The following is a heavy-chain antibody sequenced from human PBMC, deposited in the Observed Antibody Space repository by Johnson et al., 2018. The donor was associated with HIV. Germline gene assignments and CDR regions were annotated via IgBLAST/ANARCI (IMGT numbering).Heavy chain of an antibody. Sequence: QVQLVESGGGLVQPGVSLRLSCAASGFTFSSYAMHWVRQAPGKGLEWVAVISHDGSNKYYADSVKGRFTISRDNSKNTLYLQMNSLRPEDTAVYFCARGGLYIQFLAFDAFDIWGQGTMVTVSS. CDR2: ISHDGSNK. J-gene: IGHJ3*02. CDR1: GFTFSSYA. D-gene: IGHD4-11*01. V-gene: IGHV3-30-3*01. CDR3: ARGGLYIQFLAFDAFDI.